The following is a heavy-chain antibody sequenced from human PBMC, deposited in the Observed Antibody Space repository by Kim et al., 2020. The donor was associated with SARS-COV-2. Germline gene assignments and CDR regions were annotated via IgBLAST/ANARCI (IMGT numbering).Heavy chain of an antibody. Sequence: SLKSRVTISVDTSKNQFSLKLSSVTAADTAVYYCARTPYSSSWYSYYFDYWGQGTLVTVSS. D-gene: IGHD6-13*01. J-gene: IGHJ4*02. CDR3: ARTPYSSSWYSYYFDY. V-gene: IGHV4-39*07.